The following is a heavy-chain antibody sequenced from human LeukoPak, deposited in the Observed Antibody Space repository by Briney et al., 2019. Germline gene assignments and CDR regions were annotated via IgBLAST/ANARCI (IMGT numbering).Heavy chain of an antibody. J-gene: IGHJ4*02. V-gene: IGHV4-59*01. CDR2: IYYSGST. Sequence: SETLSLTCIVSGGSISSYYWNWIRQPPGKGLEWIGYIYYSGSTNYSPSLKSRVTISVDTSKNQFSLKLSSVTAADTAVYYCARDRPGGSSFDYWGQGTLVTVSS. CDR3: ARDRPGGSSFDY. CDR1: GGSISSYY. D-gene: IGHD3-16*01.